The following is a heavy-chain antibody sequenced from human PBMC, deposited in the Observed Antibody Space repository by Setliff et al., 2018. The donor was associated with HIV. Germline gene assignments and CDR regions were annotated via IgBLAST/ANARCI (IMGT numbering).Heavy chain of an antibody. V-gene: IGHV1-69*10. CDR3: ARSSYYDVNSPFDY. Sequence: ASVKVSCKASGGTFSSYVINWVRQAPGQGLEWMGGAIPMLGIANHVHKFQGRVTITADKSTSTAYMELNSLRSEDTAVYYCARSSYYDVNSPFDYWGQGTRAPSPQ. J-gene: IGHJ4*02. CDR1: GGTFSSYV. D-gene: IGHD3-16*01. CDR2: AIPMLGIA.